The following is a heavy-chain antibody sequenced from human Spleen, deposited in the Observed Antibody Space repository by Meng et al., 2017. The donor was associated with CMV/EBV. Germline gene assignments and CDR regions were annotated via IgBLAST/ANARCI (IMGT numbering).Heavy chain of an antibody. D-gene: IGHD3-22*01. Sequence: ASVKVSCKASGYTFTSYDINWVRQATGQGLEWMGWMNPNSGNTGYAQKFQGRVTMTRNTSISTAYMELSSLRSEDTAVYYCARDSQPYYYDSSGSPTPHFDYWGQGTLVTVSS. J-gene: IGHJ4*02. CDR1: GYTFTSYD. CDR2: MNPNSGNT. CDR3: ARDSQPYYYDSSGSPTPHFDY. V-gene: IGHV1-8*01.